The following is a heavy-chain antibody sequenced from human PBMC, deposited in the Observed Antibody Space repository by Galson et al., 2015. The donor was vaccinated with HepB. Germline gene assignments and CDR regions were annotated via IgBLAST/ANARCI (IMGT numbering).Heavy chain of an antibody. V-gene: IGHV1-2*02. J-gene: IGHJ3*02. Sequence: VKVSCKASGYTFTSFYIHWVRQAPGQGLEWMGLMNPNSGVPNYAQKFQGRVTMTRDTSISTAHMDLSRLTSDDTAVYYCARDLLDGFDIWGQGTMVTVSS. D-gene: IGHD2-15*01. CDR2: MNPNSGVP. CDR3: ARDLLDGFDI. CDR1: GYTFTSFY.